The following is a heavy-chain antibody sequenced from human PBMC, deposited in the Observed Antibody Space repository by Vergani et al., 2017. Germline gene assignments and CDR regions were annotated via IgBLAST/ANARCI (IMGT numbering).Heavy chain of an antibody. Sequence: QVQLVESGGGVVQPGRSLRLSCTPSSFKFGDYRMHWVRQAPGRGLEWVSMKWYEGNNNYYADSVKGRFTISKDISKNTLFLQVNSLRGDDTAVYYCARETRDTPSSLDYWGQGTLVTVSS. J-gene: IGHJ4*02. CDR3: ARETRDTPSSLDY. CDR2: KWYEGNNN. D-gene: IGHD5-24*01. CDR1: SFKFGDYR. V-gene: IGHV3-33*01.